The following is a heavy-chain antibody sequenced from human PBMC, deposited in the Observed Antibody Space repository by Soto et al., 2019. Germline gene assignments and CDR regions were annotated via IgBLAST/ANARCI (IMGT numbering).Heavy chain of an antibody. V-gene: IGHV4-34*01. CDR1: GGSFSGYY. J-gene: IGHJ4*02. D-gene: IGHD3-10*01. Sequence: QVQLQQWGAGLLKPSETLSLTCAVYGGSFSGYYWTWIRQPPGTGLECIGEINHSGSTNYTPSLKSRVTISVDTSKIPSSLQLTSVTAAVTAVYFCARDNITGLFDYWGQGTLVTVSS. CDR2: INHSGST. CDR3: ARDNITGLFDY.